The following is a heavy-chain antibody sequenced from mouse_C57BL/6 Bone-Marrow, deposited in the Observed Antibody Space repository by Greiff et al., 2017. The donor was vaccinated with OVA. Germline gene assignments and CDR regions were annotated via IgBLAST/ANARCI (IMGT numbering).Heavy chain of an antibody. J-gene: IGHJ2*01. V-gene: IGHV1-64*01. D-gene: IGHD2-4*01. CDR3: AKEGYDYDYVYFDY. CDR1: GYTFTSYW. CDR2: IHPNSGST. Sequence: QVQLQQPGAELVKPGASVKLSCTASGYTFTSYWMHWVKQRPGQGLEWIGMIHPNSGSTNSNEKFKSKATLTVDKSSSTAYMQLSSLTSEDSAVYDCAKEGYDYDYVYFDYWGQGTTLTVSS.